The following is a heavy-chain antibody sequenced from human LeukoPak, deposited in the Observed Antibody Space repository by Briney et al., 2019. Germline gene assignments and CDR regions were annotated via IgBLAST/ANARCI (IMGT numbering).Heavy chain of an antibody. D-gene: IGHD2-2*02. J-gene: IGHJ4*02. CDR3: ARHRYSGIVVVPAAILRGYSYGFLTDY. V-gene: IGHV5-51*01. CDR1: GYIFTSYW. Sequence: GESLKISCKGSGYIFTSYWIGWVRQVPGKGLEWMGIIYPGDSDTRYSPSFQGQVTISADKSISTAYLQWSSLKASDTAMYYCARHRYSGIVVVPAAILRGYSYGFLTDYWGQGTLVTVSS. CDR2: IYPGDSDT.